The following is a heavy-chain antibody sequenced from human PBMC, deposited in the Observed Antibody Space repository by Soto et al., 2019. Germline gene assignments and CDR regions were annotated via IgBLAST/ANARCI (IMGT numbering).Heavy chain of an antibody. J-gene: IGHJ3*02. CDR1: GFTFSSYG. CDR2: IWYDGSNK. D-gene: IGHD2-15*01. V-gene: IGHV3-33*01. CDR3: ARGPQLGYCSGGSCYSVRVFDDAFDI. Sequence: GGSLRLSCAASGFTFSSYGMHWVRQAPGKGLEWVAVIWYDGSNKYYADSVKGRFTISRDNSKNTLYLQMNSLRAEDTAVYYCARGPQLGYCSGGSCYSVRVFDDAFDIWGQGTMVTVSS.